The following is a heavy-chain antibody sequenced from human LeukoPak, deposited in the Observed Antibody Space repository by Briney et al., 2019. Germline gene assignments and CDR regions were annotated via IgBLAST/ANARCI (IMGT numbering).Heavy chain of an antibody. CDR3: ARSRRDGYNYRYYFDY. V-gene: IGHV4-59*08. Sequence: SETLSLTCTVSGGSISSSYWSWIRQPPGKGLEWIGYIYYSGSTNYNPSLKSRVTISVDTSKNQFSLKLSSVTAADTAVYYCARSRRDGYNYRYYFDYWGQGTLVTVSS. CDR1: GGSISSSY. D-gene: IGHD5-24*01. J-gene: IGHJ4*02. CDR2: IYYSGST.